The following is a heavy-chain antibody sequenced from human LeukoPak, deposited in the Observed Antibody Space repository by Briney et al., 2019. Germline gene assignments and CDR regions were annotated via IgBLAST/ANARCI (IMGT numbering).Heavy chain of an antibody. CDR1: GGTFSSYA. D-gene: IGHD3-22*01. CDR2: IIPIFGTA. Sequence: GSSVKVSCKASGGTFSSYAISWVRQAPGQGLEWMGGIIPIFGTANYAQKVHGRVTITTDESTSTAYMELSSLRSEDTAVYYCARGDITMIVVAQRDCAFDIWGQGTMVTVSS. J-gene: IGHJ3*02. V-gene: IGHV1-69*05. CDR3: ARGDITMIVVAQRDCAFDI.